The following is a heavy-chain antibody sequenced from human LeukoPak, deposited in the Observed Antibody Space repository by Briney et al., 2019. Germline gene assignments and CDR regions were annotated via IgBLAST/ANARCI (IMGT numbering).Heavy chain of an antibody. Sequence: GGSLRLSCAASGFTFSSYWMSWVRQAPGKGLEGVANIRQDGCGKYYADSVKSQLTISRDHAKNSLYLQMKSLRAEDTAVFYCARSDGVTGIKTYYYYYMDVWGKGTTVTVSS. CDR1: GFTFSSYW. V-gene: IGHV3-7*01. CDR2: IRQDGCGK. CDR3: ARSDGVTGIKTYYYYYMDV. D-gene: IGHD1-1*01. J-gene: IGHJ6*03.